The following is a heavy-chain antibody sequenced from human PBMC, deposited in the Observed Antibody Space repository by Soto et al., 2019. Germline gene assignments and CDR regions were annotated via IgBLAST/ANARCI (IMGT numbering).Heavy chain of an antibody. Sequence: SETLSLTCSVYGGSFSGYYWSWIRQPPGKGLEWIGYIYYSGSTNYNPSLKSRVTISVDTSKNQFSLKLSSVTAADTAVYYCARDPIGYGGWFDPWGQGTLVTVSS. J-gene: IGHJ5*02. D-gene: IGHD5-12*01. CDR1: GGSFSGYY. V-gene: IGHV4-59*01. CDR2: IYYSGST. CDR3: ARDPIGYGGWFDP.